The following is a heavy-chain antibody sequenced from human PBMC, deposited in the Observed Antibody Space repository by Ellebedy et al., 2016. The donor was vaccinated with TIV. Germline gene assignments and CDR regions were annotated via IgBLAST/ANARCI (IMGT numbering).Heavy chain of an antibody. D-gene: IGHD3-22*01. CDR2: IYYTGST. CDR3: ARTSYYDSSGYPLFDY. Sequence: MPSETLSLTCTVSGRSIRSSSYHWGWIRQPPGKGLEWIGSIYYTGSTYYSPSLKSRVTMSVDSSRNQFSLKLSSVTAADTAVFYCARTSYYDSSGYPLFDYWGQGTLVTVSS. V-gene: IGHV4-39*07. CDR1: GRSIRSSSYH. J-gene: IGHJ4*02.